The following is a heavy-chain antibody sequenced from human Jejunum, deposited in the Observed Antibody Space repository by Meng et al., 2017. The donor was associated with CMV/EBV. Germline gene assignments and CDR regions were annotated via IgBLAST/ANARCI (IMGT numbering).Heavy chain of an antibody. D-gene: IGHD3-22*01. V-gene: IGHV1-46*01. CDR3: AREMPMTCYFDQ. CDR1: GFTFTTYF. Sequence: VQSGAEVKQPWVSLTLSCDTSGFTFTTYFMHWLRQAPGQGLQWMGLFNTNGDVTTYSPRFQGRITLTGDTSTSTLYMELSSLTSDDTAVYYCAREMPMTCYFDQWGQGTLVTVSS. CDR2: FNTNGDVT. J-gene: IGHJ4*03.